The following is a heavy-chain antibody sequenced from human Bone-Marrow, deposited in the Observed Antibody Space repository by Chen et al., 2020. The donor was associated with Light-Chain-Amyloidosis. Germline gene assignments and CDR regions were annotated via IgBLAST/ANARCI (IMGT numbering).Heavy chain of an antibody. CDR1: GFTFRNYA. CDR2: ISGSGAVT. D-gene: IGHD3-3*01. J-gene: IGHJ4*02. CDR3: ASDFRFENNVDH. Sequence: LLESGGGLVQPGGSLRLSCAASGFTFRNYAMSWVRQAPGKGVEWVSSISGSGAVTLYADSVRGRFTLSRDNPRNALYLELNSLRAEDTAVYYCASDFRFENNVDHWGQGTLVTVSS. V-gene: IGHV3-23*01.